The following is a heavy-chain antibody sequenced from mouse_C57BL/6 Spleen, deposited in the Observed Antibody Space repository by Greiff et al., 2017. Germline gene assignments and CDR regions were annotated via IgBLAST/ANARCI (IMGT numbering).Heavy chain of an antibody. CDR1: GYTFTDYY. CDR3: AAYYAMDY. CDR2: IYPGSGNT. J-gene: IGHJ4*01. Sequence: QVQLQQSGAELVRPGASVKLSCKASGYTFTDYYINWVKQRPGQGLEWIARIYPGSGNTYYNEKFKGKATLTAEKSSSTAYMQLSSLTSEDSAVYFCAAYYAMDYWGQGTSVTVSS. V-gene: IGHV1-76*01.